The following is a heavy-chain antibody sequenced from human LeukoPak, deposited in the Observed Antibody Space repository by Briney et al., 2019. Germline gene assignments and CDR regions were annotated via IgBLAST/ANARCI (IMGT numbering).Heavy chain of an antibody. J-gene: IGHJ6*02. Sequence: SETLSLTCAVYGGSFSGYYWSWIRQPPGKGLEWIVEINHSGSTNYNPSLKSRVTISVDTSKNQFSLKLSSVTAADTAVYYCARGRDYVWGTYRKYYYYGMDVWGQGTTVTVSS. D-gene: IGHD3-16*02. CDR3: ARGRDYVWGTYRKYYYYGMDV. CDR2: INHSGST. CDR1: GGSFSGYY. V-gene: IGHV4-34*01.